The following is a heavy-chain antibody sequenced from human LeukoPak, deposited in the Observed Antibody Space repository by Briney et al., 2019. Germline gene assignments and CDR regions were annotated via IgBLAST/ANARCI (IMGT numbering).Heavy chain of an antibody. Sequence: GGSLRLSCAASGFTFSSSAMSWVRQAPGEGLEWVSAISNNGGYTYYADSVQGRFTIFRDNSKSTLCLQVNSLRAEDMAVYYCAKQLGYCSDGSCYFPYWGQGTLVTVSS. CDR3: AKQLGYCSDGSCYFPY. CDR1: GFTFSSSA. J-gene: IGHJ4*02. V-gene: IGHV3-23*01. CDR2: ISNNGGYT. D-gene: IGHD2-15*01.